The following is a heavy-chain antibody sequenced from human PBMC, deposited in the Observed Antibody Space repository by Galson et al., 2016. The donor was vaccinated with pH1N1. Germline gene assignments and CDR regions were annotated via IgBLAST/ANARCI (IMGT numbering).Heavy chain of an antibody. J-gene: IGHJ2*01. CDR2: IIPILGTT. Sequence: SVKVSCKASGGTFNSNGLSWVRQAPGQGLEWMGRIIPILGTTNYAQKFQGKITITADESTSTAYMELSSLRSEDTALYYCAREDYYDVDLSDWYFDLWGRGFLVTVSS. CDR1: GGTFNSNG. CDR3: AREDYYDVDLSDWYFDL. V-gene: IGHV1-69*13. D-gene: IGHD3-22*01.